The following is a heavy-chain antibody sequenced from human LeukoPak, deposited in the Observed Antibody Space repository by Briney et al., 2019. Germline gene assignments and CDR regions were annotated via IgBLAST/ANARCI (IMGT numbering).Heavy chain of an antibody. D-gene: IGHD2-2*01. CDR2: ISYDGSNK. CDR1: GFTFSSYA. Sequence: SGGSLRLSCAASGFTFSSYAMHWVRQAPGKGREWVAVISYDGSNKYYADSVKGRFTISRDNSKNTLYLQVNSLRAEDTAVYYCARVGCSSTSCYSAHFDYWGQGTLVTVSS. J-gene: IGHJ4*02. CDR3: ARVGCSSTSCYSAHFDY. V-gene: IGHV3-30-3*01.